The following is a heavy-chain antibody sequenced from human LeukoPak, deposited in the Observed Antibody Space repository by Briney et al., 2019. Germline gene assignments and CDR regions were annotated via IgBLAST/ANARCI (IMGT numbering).Heavy chain of an antibody. CDR3: AKGKGIYSYGSYAFDI. CDR1: GFTFSSYA. D-gene: IGHD5-18*01. Sequence: GRSLRLSCAASGFTFSSYAMSWVRQAPGKGLEWVSAISGSGGSTYYADSVKGRFTISRDNSKNTLYLQMNSLRAEDTAVYYCAKGKGIYSYGSYAFDIWGQGTMVTVSS. V-gene: IGHV3-23*01. CDR2: ISGSGGST. J-gene: IGHJ3*02.